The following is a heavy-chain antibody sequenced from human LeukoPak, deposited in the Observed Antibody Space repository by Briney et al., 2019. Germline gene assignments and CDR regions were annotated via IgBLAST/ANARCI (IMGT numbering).Heavy chain of an antibody. CDR1: GGSISSGDYY. CDR3: ARGDGASYDFWSGYYPNWFDP. CDR2: IYYSGST. J-gene: IGHJ5*02. V-gene: IGHV4-30-4*01. Sequence: SQTLSLTCTVSGGSISSGDYYWSWIRQPPGKGLEWIGYIYYSGSTYYNPSLKSRVTISVDTSKNQFSLKLSSVTAADTAVYYCARGDGASYDFWSGYYPNWFDPWGQGTLVTVSS. D-gene: IGHD3-3*01.